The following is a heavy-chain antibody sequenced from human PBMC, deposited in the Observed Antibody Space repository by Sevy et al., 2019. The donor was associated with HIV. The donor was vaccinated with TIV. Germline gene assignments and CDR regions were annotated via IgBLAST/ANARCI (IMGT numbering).Heavy chain of an antibody. D-gene: IGHD6-13*01. CDR1: GFTFRNFG. V-gene: IGHV3-30*02. CDR2: IRYDGSDK. Sequence: GGSLRLSCTASGFTFRNFGMHWVRQVPGKGLQWVTFIRYDGSDKYYAASVKGRFTISRDDSKNTLYLQMDSLRAEDTAIYYCAKDLAGPGRRYFDYWGRGTLVTVSS. J-gene: IGHJ4*02. CDR3: AKDLAGPGRRYFDY.